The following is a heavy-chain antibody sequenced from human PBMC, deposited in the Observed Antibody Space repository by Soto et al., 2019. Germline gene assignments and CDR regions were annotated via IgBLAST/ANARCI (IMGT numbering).Heavy chain of an antibody. J-gene: IGHJ4*02. CDR2: IYYSGTT. CDR3: ALYCSSTSCYGQWDY. Sequence: SETLSLTCTVSGGSITSYYWSWIRQPPGKGLEWIGYIYYSGTTNYNPALKSRVTISVDTSKNQFSLNLSSVTAADTAVYYCALYCSSTSCYGQWDYWGQGTLVTVSS. V-gene: IGHV4-59*01. D-gene: IGHD2-2*01. CDR1: GGSITSYY.